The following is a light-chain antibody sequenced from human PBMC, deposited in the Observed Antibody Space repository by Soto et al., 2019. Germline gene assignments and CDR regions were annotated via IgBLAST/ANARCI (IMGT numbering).Light chain of an antibody. CDR2: DVN. CDR3: CSYAGSYTVL. Sequence: QSALTQPRSVSRSPGQSVTISCSGTSSDIGGSKYVSWYQQLPGKAPRLMIYDVNKRPSGVPNRFSGSKSGSTASLTISGLQAEDEADYYCCSYAGSYTVLFGGGTQLTVL. J-gene: IGLJ2*01. CDR1: SSDIGGSKY. V-gene: IGLV2-11*01.